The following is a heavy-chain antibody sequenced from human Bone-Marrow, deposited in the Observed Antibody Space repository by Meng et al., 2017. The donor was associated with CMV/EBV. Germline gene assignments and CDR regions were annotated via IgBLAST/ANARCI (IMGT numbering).Heavy chain of an antibody. CDR1: GYTFTSYY. CDR3: ARDTDPAARSYYYYYGMDV. D-gene: IGHD6-6*01. CDR2: INPNSGGT. J-gene: IGHJ6*02. V-gene: IGHV1-2*02. Sequence: VKVSCKASGYTFTSYYMHWVRQAPGQGLEWMGWINPNSGGTNYAQKFQGRVTMTRDTSISTAYMELSRLRSDDTAVYYCARDTDPAARSYYYYYGMDVWGQGTTVTVSS.